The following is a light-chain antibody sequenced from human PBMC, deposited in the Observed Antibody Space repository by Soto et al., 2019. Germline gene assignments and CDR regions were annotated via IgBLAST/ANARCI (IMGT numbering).Light chain of an antibody. CDR1: QSVNNK. Sequence: EIVMTQSPGTLSVSPGERATLSCRASQSVNNKLAWYQQKPGQAPRLLIHGASTRATDIPARFSGSGSGTEFTLTIGSLQSEDFAVYYCQQYNNGPLTFGGGTKVEIK. J-gene: IGKJ4*01. V-gene: IGKV3-15*01. CDR3: QQYNNGPLT. CDR2: GAS.